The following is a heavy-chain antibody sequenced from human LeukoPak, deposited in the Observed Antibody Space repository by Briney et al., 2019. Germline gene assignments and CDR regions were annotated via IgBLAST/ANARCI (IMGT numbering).Heavy chain of an antibody. CDR1: GYSFTSYW. J-gene: IGHJ4*02. V-gene: IGHV5-51*01. Sequence: GESLKISCKGSGYSFTSYWIGWVRQMPGKGLEWMGIIYPGDSDTRCSPSFQGQVTISADKSISTAYLQWSSLKASDTAIHYCARPPFYCSSTSCPFDYWGQGTLVTVSS. D-gene: IGHD2-2*01. CDR3: ARPPFYCSSTSCPFDY. CDR2: IYPGDSDT.